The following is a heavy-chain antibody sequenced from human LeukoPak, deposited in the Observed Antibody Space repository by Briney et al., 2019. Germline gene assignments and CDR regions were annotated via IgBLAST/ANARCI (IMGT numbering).Heavy chain of an antibody. Sequence: PSETLSLTCTVSGGSISSYYWSWIRQPPGKGLEWIGYIYYSGSTYYNPSLKSRVTISVDTSKNQFSLKLSSVTAADTAVYYCARVTSGTAHFDYWGQGTLVTVSS. CDR3: ARVTSGTAHFDY. CDR1: GGSISSYY. V-gene: IGHV4-59*12. CDR2: IYYSGST. J-gene: IGHJ4*02. D-gene: IGHD5-18*01.